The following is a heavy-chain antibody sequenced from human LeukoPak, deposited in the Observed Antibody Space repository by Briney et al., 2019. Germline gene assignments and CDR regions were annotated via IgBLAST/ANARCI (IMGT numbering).Heavy chain of an antibody. D-gene: IGHD5-24*01. CDR1: GFTFSSYE. CDR2: ISSSGSTI. CDR3: ARDPMGSYYYYYGMDV. Sequence: SGGSLRLSCAASGFTFSSYEMNWVRQAPGKGLEWVSYISSSGSTIYYADSVKGRFTISRDNAKNSLYLQMNSLRAEDTAVYYCARDPMGSYYYYYGMDVWGKGTTVTVSS. V-gene: IGHV3-48*03. J-gene: IGHJ6*04.